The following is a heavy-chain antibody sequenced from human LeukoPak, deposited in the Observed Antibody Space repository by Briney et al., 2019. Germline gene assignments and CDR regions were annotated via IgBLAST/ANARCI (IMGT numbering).Heavy chain of an antibody. J-gene: IGHJ4*02. V-gene: IGHV4-4*02. D-gene: IGHD3-10*01. CDR2: IYHSGST. CDR1: GGSISSSNW. CDR3: AGMAHNYGSGSYSDY. Sequence: PSETLSLTCAVSGGSISSSNWWSWVRQPPGKGLEWIGEIYHSGSTNYNPSLKSRVTISVDKSKNQFSLKLSSVTAADTAVYYCAGMAHNYGSGSYSDYWGQGTLVTVSS.